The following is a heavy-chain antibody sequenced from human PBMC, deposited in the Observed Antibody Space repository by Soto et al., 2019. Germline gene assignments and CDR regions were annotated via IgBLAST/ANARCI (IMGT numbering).Heavy chain of an antibody. Sequence: GGSLRLSCAAFGFDFNKYAMTWVRQAPGKGLQWVSSITSNGDSTYYADSVKGRFTTSRDNSKNTLYLQMNSLRADDTAVFYCAKDSPSYTTSPFYFDSWGQGTLVTVYS. CDR3: AKDSPSYTTSPFYFDS. CDR2: ITSNGDST. V-gene: IGHV3-23*01. J-gene: IGHJ4*02. CDR1: GFDFNKYA. D-gene: IGHD2-2*02.